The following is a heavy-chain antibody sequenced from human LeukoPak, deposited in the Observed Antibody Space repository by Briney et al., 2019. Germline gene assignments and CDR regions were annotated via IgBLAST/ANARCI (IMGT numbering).Heavy chain of an antibody. J-gene: IGHJ4*02. CDR1: GFTFTDHS. Sequence: PGGSLRLSCVASGFTFTDHSMDWVRQAPGKGLEWVGRCRDKANSYTTEYAASVKGRFTISRDDSKNSLYLQMNSLETDDTAVYYCARLLGANDWGQGTLVTVSS. CDR3: ARLLGAND. V-gene: IGHV3-72*01. CDR2: CRDKANSYTT. D-gene: IGHD1-26*01.